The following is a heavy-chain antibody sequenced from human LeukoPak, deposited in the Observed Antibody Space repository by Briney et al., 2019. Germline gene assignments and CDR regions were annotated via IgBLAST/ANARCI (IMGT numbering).Heavy chain of an antibody. Sequence: ASVKVSCKASGYTFTGYYMHWVRQAPGQGLEWMGWINPNSGGTNYAQKFQGRVTMTRDTSISTAYMELSRLRSDDTAVYYCARDLEDSSSSPLYYYGMDVWGQGTTVTVSS. D-gene: IGHD6-6*01. V-gene: IGHV1-2*02. J-gene: IGHJ6*02. CDR3: ARDLEDSSSSPLYYYGMDV. CDR1: GYTFTGYY. CDR2: INPNSGGT.